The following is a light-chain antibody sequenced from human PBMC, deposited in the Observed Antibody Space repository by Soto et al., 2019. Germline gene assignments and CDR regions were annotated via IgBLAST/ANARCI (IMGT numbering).Light chain of an antibody. Sequence: DIQLTQSPSFLSASVGDRVTITCRASQGISSYLAWYQQKPGKAPKLLIYAASTLQSGVPSRFSGSGSGTEFTLSISSLQPEDIGIYYCQQYDNLSITFGQGTRLEIK. CDR1: QGISSY. J-gene: IGKJ5*01. CDR3: QQYDNLSIT. V-gene: IGKV1-9*01. CDR2: AAS.